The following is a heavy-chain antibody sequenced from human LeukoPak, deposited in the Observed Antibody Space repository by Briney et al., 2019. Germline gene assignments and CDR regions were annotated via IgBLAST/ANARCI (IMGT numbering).Heavy chain of an antibody. CDR2: ISSSGSYI. D-gene: IGHD3-3*01. CDR3: ASVLFGVATRSDY. V-gene: IGHV3-21*01. J-gene: IGHJ4*02. CDR1: GFIFSRYS. Sequence: PGGSLRLSCAASGFIFSRYSFNWVRQAPGKGLEWVSSISSSGSYIYYADSVKGRFTIFKDNAKNSLYLQMNSLRAEDTAVYYCASVLFGVATRSDYWGQGTLVTASS.